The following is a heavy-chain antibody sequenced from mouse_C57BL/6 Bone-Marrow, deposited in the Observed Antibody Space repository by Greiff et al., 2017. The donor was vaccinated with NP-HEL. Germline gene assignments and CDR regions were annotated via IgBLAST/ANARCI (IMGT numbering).Heavy chain of an antibody. CDR3: ARYDGYDDWFAY. CDR2: FRNKANGYTT. CDR1: GFTFADYY. Sequence: VKLVESGGGLVQPGGSLSLSCAASGFTFADYYMSWVRQPPGKALEWLGFFRNKANGYTTEYSASVKGRFTISRDNSQSILYLQMNALRAEDSATYYCARYDGYDDWFAYWGQGTLVTVSA. D-gene: IGHD2-2*01. V-gene: IGHV7-3*01. J-gene: IGHJ3*01.